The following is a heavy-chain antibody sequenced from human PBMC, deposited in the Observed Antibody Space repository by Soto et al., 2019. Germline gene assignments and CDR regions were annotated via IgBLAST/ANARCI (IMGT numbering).Heavy chain of an antibody. Sequence: GGSLRLSCAASGFIFTNYAMNWVRQAPGKGLEWVSVIGGRGNSAYDADSVRGRFTISRDNSKNTLSLQMSSLTADDTAIYSCVREGPGSFDFWGRGTMVTVSS. CDR2: IGGRGNSA. CDR3: VREGPGSFDF. V-gene: IGHV3-23*01. D-gene: IGHD5-12*01. J-gene: IGHJ3*01. CDR1: GFIFTNYA.